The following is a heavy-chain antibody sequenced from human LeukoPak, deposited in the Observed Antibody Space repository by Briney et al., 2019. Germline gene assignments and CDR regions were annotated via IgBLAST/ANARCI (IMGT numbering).Heavy chain of an antibody. J-gene: IGHJ3*02. CDR2: INPNSGGT. CDR3: ASFGGAVAPPDAFDI. V-gene: IGHV1-2*02. D-gene: IGHD6-19*01. Sequence: GASVKVSCKASGYTFTGYYMHWVRQAPGQGLEWMGWINPNSGGTNYAQKFQGRVTMTRDTSISTAYMELSRLRSDDTAVYYCASFGGAVAPPDAFDIWGQGTMVTVSS. CDR1: GYTFTGYY.